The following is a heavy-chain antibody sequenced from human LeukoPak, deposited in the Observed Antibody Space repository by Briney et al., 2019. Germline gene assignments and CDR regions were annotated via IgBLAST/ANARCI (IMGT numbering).Heavy chain of an antibody. V-gene: IGHV3-30*03. D-gene: IGHD4-23*01. CDR1: GFTFSSYG. CDR2: ISYDGSNK. Sequence: PGGSLRLSCAASGFTFSSYGMHWVRQAPGKGLEWVAVISYDGSNKYYADSVKGRFTISRDNAKNSLYLQMNSLRAEDTAVYYCAAHVGNAGDFGYWGQGTLVAVSS. J-gene: IGHJ4*02. CDR3: AAHVGNAGDFGY.